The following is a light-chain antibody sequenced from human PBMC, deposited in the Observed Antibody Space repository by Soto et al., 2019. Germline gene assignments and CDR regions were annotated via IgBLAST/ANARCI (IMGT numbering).Light chain of an antibody. Sequence: ERAMTQSPATLSVSPGERAALSCRASQSAGNFLAWYQQKPGQSPRLLIYYISTRATGIPARFSGSGSGTEFTLTINSLQSEDSAVYYCQQHNQWPITFGQGTRLEIK. V-gene: IGKV3D-15*01. CDR1: QSAGNF. J-gene: IGKJ5*01. CDR2: YIS. CDR3: QQHNQWPIT.